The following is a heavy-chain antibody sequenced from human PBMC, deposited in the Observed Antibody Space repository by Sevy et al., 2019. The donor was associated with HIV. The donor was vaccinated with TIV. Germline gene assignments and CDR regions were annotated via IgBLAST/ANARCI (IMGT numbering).Heavy chain of an antibody. V-gene: IGHV3-23*01. CDR3: AKDFQRWVDTAMAPDY. CDR1: GFTFSSYA. CDR2: ISGSGGST. J-gene: IGHJ4*02. Sequence: GGSLRLSCAASGFTFSSYAMSWVRQAPGKGLEWVSAISGSGGSTYYADSVKGRFTISRDNAKNTLYLQMNSLRAEDTAVYDSAKDFQRWVDTAMAPDYWGQGTLVTVSS. D-gene: IGHD5-18*01.